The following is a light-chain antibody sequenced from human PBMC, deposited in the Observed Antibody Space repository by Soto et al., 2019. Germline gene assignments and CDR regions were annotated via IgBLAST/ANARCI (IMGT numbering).Light chain of an antibody. CDR3: QQYYNWPRT. CDR2: GAS. Sequence: EIVMTQSPATLSVSPGERATLSCRASQNISSYFAWYQQKPGRALRLLIDGASTRATGIPARFSGSGSGTEFTLTISSLQAEDCAVYYCQQYYNWPRTFGQGTDWRL. J-gene: IGKJ5*01. V-gene: IGKV3-15*01. CDR1: QNISSY.